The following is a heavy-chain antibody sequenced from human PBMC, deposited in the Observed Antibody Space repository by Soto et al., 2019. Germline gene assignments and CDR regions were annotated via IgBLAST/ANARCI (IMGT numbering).Heavy chain of an antibody. V-gene: IGHV3-30-3*01. CDR3: ARDLLSSGDYYFDY. CDR2: ISYDGSNK. CDR1: GFTFSSYA. Sequence: GGSLRLSCAASGFTFSSYAMHWVRQAPGKGLEWVAVISYDGSNKYYADSVKGRFTISRDNSKNTLYLQMNSLRAEDTAVYYCARDLLSSGDYYFDYWGQGTLVTVSS. D-gene: IGHD3-10*01. J-gene: IGHJ4*02.